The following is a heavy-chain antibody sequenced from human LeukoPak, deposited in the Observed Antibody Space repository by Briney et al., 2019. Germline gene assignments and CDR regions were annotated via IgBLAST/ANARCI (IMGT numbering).Heavy chain of an antibody. D-gene: IGHD3-16*01. CDR1: GFTFSSYG. CDR3: ARDGGGGAFDI. V-gene: IGHV3-33*01. CDR2: IWYDGSNK. Sequence: GRSLRLSCAASGFTFSSYGMHWVRQAPGKGLEWVAVIWYDGSNKYYADSVKGRFTISRDNSKNTLYLQMNSLRAEDTAVYYCARDGGGGAFDIWGQGTMVTVSS. J-gene: IGHJ3*02.